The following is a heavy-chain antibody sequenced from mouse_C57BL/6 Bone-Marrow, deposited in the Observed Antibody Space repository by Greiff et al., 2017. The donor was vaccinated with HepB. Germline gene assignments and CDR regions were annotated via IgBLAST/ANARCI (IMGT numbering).Heavy chain of an antibody. CDR2: IDPSDSYT. CDR3: ARPYGSSYDY. Sequence: QVQLQQPGAELVRPGTSVKLSCKASGYTFTSYWMHGVKQRPGQGLEWIGVIDPSDSYTNYNQKFKGKATLTVDTSSSTAYMQLSSLTSEDSAVYYCARPYGSSYDYWGQGTLVTVSA. D-gene: IGHD1-1*01. CDR1: GYTFTSYW. V-gene: IGHV1-59*01. J-gene: IGHJ3*01.